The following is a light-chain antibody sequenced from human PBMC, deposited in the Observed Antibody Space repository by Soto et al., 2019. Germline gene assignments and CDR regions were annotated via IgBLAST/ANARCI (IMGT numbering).Light chain of an antibody. J-gene: IGKJ4*01. CDR1: QGIENN. CDR3: LQHNSYPPALT. Sequence: DIQMTQSPSSLSSSVGDRIPITFPANQGIENNLGWYQQKPGKAPKRLIYAASSLQSGVPSRFSGSGSGTEFTLTISSLQPEDFATYYCLQHNSYPPALTFGGGTKVDIK. CDR2: AAS. V-gene: IGKV1-17*01.